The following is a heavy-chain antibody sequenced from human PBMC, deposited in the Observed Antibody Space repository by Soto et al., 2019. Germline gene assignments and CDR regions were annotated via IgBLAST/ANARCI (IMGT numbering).Heavy chain of an antibody. D-gene: IGHD3-10*01. Sequence: ASVKVSCKASGYTFTGYYMHWVRQAPGQGLEWMGWINPNSGGTNYAQKFQGWVTMTRDTSISTAYMELSRLRSDDTAVYYCARLIRGNYYGSGSYYYHYMDVWGKGTTVTVSS. V-gene: IGHV1-2*04. CDR3: ARLIRGNYYGSGSYYYHYMDV. CDR2: INPNSGGT. CDR1: GYTFTGYY. J-gene: IGHJ6*03.